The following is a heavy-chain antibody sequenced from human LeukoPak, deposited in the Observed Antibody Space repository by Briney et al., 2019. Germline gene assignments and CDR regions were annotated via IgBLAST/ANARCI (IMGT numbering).Heavy chain of an antibody. D-gene: IGHD1-7*01. CDR3: ARCRHGNCDYFDY. CDR1: GGSFTSDY. CDR2: FYTSGTT. V-gene: IGHV4-4*07. Sequence: SETPSLTCTVSGGSFTSDYWSWIRQPAGKGLEWIGRFYTSGTTNYNPSLKSRVTMSADTSKNQFSLKLRSVTAADMAVYYCARCRHGNCDYFDYWGQGTLVTVSS. J-gene: IGHJ4*02.